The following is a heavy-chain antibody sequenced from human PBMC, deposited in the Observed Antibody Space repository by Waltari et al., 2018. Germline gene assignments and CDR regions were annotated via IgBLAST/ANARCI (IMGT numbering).Heavy chain of an antibody. J-gene: IGHJ3*02. Sequence: QVQLVQSGAEVKKPGSSVKVSCKASGGTFSSNTISWVRQAPGQGLEWMGRIIPILGIANYAQKFQGRVTITADKSTSTAYMELSSLRSEDTAVYYCARGEAVAGQKANDAFDIWGQGTMVTVSS. V-gene: IGHV1-69*02. CDR2: IIPILGIA. D-gene: IGHD6-19*01. CDR3: ARGEAVAGQKANDAFDI. CDR1: GGTFSSNT.